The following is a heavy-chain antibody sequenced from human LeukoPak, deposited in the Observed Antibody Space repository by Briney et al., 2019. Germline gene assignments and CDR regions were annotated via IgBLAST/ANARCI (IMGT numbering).Heavy chain of an antibody. Sequence: GRSLRLSCAASGFTFSSYDMSWVRQAPGKGLEWVSVIYSGGSTYYADSVKGRFTISRDKPKNTLFLQMNRLRAEDTAVYYCASSMVRGVSAMIYWGQGTLVTVSS. D-gene: IGHD3-10*01. CDR2: IYSGGST. J-gene: IGHJ4*02. V-gene: IGHV3-66*01. CDR3: ASSMVRGVSAMIY. CDR1: GFTFSSYD.